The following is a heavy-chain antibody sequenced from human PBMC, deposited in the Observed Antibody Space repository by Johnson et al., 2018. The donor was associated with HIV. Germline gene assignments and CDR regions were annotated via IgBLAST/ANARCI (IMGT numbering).Heavy chain of an antibody. CDR1: GFTFSNYW. CDR2: IKQDGSEK. Sequence: VQLVESGGGVVQPGGSLRLSCAASGFTFSNYWMSWVRQAPGKGLEWVANIKQDGSEKYYVDSVKGRFTISRDNSENTLYLQMNSLRAEDTAVYYCAKDEQWLNDAFDIWGQGTMVTVSS. CDR3: AKDEQWLNDAFDI. J-gene: IGHJ3*02. D-gene: IGHD6-19*01. V-gene: IGHV3-7*03.